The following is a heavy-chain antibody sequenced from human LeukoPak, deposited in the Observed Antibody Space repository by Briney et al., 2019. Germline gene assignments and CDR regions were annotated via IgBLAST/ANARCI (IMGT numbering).Heavy chain of an antibody. CDR2: ISSSSSTI. J-gene: IGHJ4*02. CDR3: ARDSGPYDSSGYYVALVDY. Sequence: GGSLRLSCAASGFTFSSYSMNWVRQAPGKGLEWVSYISSSSSTIYYADSVKGRFTISRDNAKNSLYLQMNSLRAEDTAVYYCARDSGPYDSSGYYVALVDYWGQGTLVTVSS. D-gene: IGHD3-22*01. V-gene: IGHV3-48*01. CDR1: GFTFSSYS.